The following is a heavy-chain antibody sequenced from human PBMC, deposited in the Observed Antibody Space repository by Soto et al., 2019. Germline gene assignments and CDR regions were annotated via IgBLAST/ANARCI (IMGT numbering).Heavy chain of an antibody. Sequence: QVQLVQSGAEVRKPGSSVKVSCKASGGTFSRHAISWVRQAPGQGLEWMGGIIPIFGTANHAQKFQGRVTIIADESTSKVYRELSSLRSEYTAMYYCARGWGYDSNDYYYAYWGQGTLVIVSS. CDR3: ARGWGYDSNDYYYAY. CDR2: IIPIFGTA. J-gene: IGHJ4*02. D-gene: IGHD3-22*01. V-gene: IGHV1-69*01. CDR1: GGTFSRHA.